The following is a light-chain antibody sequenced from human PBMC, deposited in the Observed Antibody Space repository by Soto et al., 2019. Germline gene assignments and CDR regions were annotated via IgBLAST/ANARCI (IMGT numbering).Light chain of an antibody. V-gene: IGKV1-12*01. CDR1: QGISTN. J-gene: IGKJ5*01. CDR3: QQANSFPIT. CDR2: AAS. Sequence: DIQMTQSPSSVSASXXDXXXXXXXASQGISTNLAWYQQKPGKAPKLLIYAASSLQSGVPPRFSGSGSGTDFTLTISSLQPEDCAIYFCQQANSFPITFGQGTRLEIK.